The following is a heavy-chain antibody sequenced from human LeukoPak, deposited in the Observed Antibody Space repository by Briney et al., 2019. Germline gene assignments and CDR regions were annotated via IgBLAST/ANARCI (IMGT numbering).Heavy chain of an antibody. V-gene: IGHV1-18*01. D-gene: IGHD3-22*01. CDR2: ISAYNGNT. CDR3: VYYDSSGLNAFDI. Sequence: GASVKVSCKASGYTFTSYGISWVRQAPGQGLEWMGWISAYNGNTNYAQKLQGRVTMTTDTSTSTAYMEPRSLRSDDTAVYYCVYYDSSGLNAFDIWGQGTMVTVSS. CDR1: GYTFTSYG. J-gene: IGHJ3*02.